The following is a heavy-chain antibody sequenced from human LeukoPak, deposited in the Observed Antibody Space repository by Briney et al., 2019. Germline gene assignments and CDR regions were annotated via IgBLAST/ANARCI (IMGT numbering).Heavy chain of an antibody. CDR2: IYYSGST. D-gene: IGHD3-10*01. CDR1: GGSISSSSYY. Sequence: PSETLSLTRTFSGGSISSSSYYWGWIRQPPGKGLEWIGSIYYSGSTYYNPSLKSRVTISVDTSKNQFSLKLSSVTAADTAVYYCARISGPGDYWGQGTLVTVSS. V-gene: IGHV4-39*01. CDR3: ARISGPGDY. J-gene: IGHJ4*02.